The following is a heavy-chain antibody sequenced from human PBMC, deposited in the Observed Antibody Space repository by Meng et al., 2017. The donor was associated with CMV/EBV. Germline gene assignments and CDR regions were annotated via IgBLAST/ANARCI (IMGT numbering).Heavy chain of an antibody. CDR1: GYTFTGSY. CDR2: ISPNSGGT. D-gene: IGHD3-10*01. V-gene: IGHV1-2*02. CDR3: ARGLLSIGGLFDY. J-gene: IGHJ4*02. Sequence: ASVKVSCKASGYTFTGSYIHWVRQAPGQGLEWMGWISPNSGGTNYAQNFQGRVTVTTDTSTDTIYMELRSLRADDTAVYYCARGLLSIGGLFDYWGQGTLVTVSS.